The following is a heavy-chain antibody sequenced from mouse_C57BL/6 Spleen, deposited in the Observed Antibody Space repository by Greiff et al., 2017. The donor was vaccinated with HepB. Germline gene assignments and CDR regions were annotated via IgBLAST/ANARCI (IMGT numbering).Heavy chain of an antibody. CDR3: ASCYYGNYFYAMDY. Sequence: LMESGPGLVKPSQSLSLTCSVTGYSITSGYYWNWIRQFPGNKLEWMGYISYDGSNNYNPSLKNRISITRDTSKNQFFLKLNSVTTEDTATYYCASCYYGNYFYAMDYWGQGTSVTVSS. D-gene: IGHD2-1*01. CDR1: GYSITSGYY. V-gene: IGHV3-6*01. CDR2: ISYDGSN. J-gene: IGHJ4*01.